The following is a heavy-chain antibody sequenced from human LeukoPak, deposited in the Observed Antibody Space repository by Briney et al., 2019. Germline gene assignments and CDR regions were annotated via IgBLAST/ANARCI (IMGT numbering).Heavy chain of an antibody. V-gene: IGHV3-23*01. CDR1: GFTFSSFG. Sequence: GGSLRLSCAASGFTFSSFGMSWVRQAPGKGLEWVSAISGSGGSTYYADSVKGRFTISRDNAKNSLYLQMNSLRAEDTAAYYCARDPHPILWFGELLPDYWGQGTLVTVSS. D-gene: IGHD3-10*01. CDR3: ARDPHPILWFGELLPDY. CDR2: ISGSGGST. J-gene: IGHJ4*02.